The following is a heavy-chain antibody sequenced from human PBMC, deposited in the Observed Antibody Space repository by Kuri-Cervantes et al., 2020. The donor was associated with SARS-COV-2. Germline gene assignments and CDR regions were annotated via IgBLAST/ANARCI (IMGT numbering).Heavy chain of an antibody. Sequence: SETLSLTCTVSGGSISSYYWSWIRQPPGKGLEWIGYIYYSGSTNYNPSLKSRVTISVDTPKNQISHKLSSVSAADTAVYYCAAGSPYLRIFDYWGQGTLVTVSS. CDR1: GGSISSYY. CDR3: AAGSPYLRIFDY. J-gene: IGHJ4*02. V-gene: IGHV4-59*01. D-gene: IGHD3-3*01. CDR2: IYYSGST.